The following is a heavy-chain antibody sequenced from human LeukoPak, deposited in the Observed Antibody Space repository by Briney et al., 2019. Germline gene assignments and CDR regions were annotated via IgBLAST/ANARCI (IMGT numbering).Heavy chain of an antibody. CDR3: ARDWYHAIDY. D-gene: IGHD1-14*01. CDR2: ITGSGSNT. J-gene: IGHJ4*02. V-gene: IGHV3-23*01. CDR1: GFTFSSLA. Sequence: PGGSLRLSCAASGFTFSSLAMSWVRQAPGKGLEWVSAITGSGSNTYYADSVKGRFTISRDNSKNTLYLQMNSLRVEDTAIYYCARDWYHAIDYWGQGALVTVSS.